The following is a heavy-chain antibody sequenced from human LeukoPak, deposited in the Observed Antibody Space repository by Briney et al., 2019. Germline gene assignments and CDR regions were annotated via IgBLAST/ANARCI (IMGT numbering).Heavy chain of an antibody. CDR2: IYYSGST. V-gene: IGHV4-39*01. D-gene: IGHD3-16*01. CDR3: ARRATLTPYGMDV. Sequence: PSETLSLTCTVSGGSISSSGCFWVWIRQPPGKGLEWIGSIYYSGSTYYNPSLKSRVTISIDTSKNQFSLKLTSVTATDTAVYYCARRATLTPYGMDVWGQGTTVAVSS. CDR1: GGSISSSGCF. J-gene: IGHJ6*02.